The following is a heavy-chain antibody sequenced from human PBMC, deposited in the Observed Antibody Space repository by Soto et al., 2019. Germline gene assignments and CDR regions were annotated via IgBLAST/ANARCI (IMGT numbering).Heavy chain of an antibody. V-gene: IGHV3-74*01. J-gene: IGHJ4*02. CDR3: ATAEVDY. CDR1: GFTFGNSW. Sequence: GSLRLSCAASGFTFGNSWMHWVRQAPGKGLEWVSRMNSDGSNTNYADSVKGRFTVSRDNAKNTLYLQMNSLRAEDTAVYYCATAEVDYWGPGTLVTVSS. CDR2: MNSDGSNT.